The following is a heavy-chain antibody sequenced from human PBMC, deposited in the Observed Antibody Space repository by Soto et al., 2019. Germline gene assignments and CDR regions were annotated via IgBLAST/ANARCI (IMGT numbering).Heavy chain of an antibody. Sequence: SETLSLTCTVSGGSISSYYRSWIRQPPGKGLEWIGYIYYSGSTNYNPSLKSRVTISVDTSKNQFSLKLSSVTAADTAVYYCARGPYYGMDVWGQGTTVTVSS. V-gene: IGHV4-59*01. CDR3: ARGPYYGMDV. CDR2: IYYSGST. J-gene: IGHJ6*02. CDR1: GGSISSYY.